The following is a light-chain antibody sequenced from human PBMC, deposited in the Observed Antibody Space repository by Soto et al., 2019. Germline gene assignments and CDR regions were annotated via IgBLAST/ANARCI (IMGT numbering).Light chain of an antibody. J-gene: IGLJ3*02. Sequence: QSALTQPPSASGSPGQSVTISCTGTSSDVGGYNYVSWYQQYPGKAPKIMIYEVSERRSGVPVRFSGSKSGNTACLTVSGFQAEADADYYCSSYAGANNVVFGGGTKLTVL. CDR3: SSYAGANNVV. CDR2: EVS. CDR1: SSDVGGYNY. V-gene: IGLV2-8*01.